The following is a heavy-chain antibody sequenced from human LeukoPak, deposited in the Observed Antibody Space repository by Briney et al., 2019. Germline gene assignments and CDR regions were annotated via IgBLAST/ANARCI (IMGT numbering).Heavy chain of an antibody. D-gene: IGHD2-21*01. Sequence: SETLSLTCTVSGGSVSSYYWSWMRQSPGKGLEWIGYVYYSGSTNYNPALKSRVTISLATSENQFSLKLSSVTAADTAVYYCAREANSPTARYWYFDFWGRGTQVTVSS. J-gene: IGHJ2*01. V-gene: IGHV4-59*02. CDR3: AREANSPTARYWYFDF. CDR1: GGSVSSYY. CDR2: VYYSGST.